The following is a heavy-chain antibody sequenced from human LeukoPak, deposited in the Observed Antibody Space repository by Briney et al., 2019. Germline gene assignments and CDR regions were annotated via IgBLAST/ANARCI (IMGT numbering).Heavy chain of an antibody. V-gene: IGHV1-8*01. D-gene: IGHD3-10*02. Sequence: GASVKVSCKASDYSFSNFHFNWVRQARGQGLEWIGWVSPKTGDRGFALKFQGRVTMTSDSSEATIYMELRSLTSEDTAVYYCAKGNTMYTAYYFDYWGQGTLVTVSS. CDR1: DYSFSNFH. J-gene: IGHJ4*02. CDR2: VSPKTGDR. CDR3: AKGNTMYTAYYFDY.